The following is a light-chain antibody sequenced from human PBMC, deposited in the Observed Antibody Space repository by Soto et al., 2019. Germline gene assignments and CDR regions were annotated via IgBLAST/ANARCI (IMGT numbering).Light chain of an antibody. Sequence: QSALTQPASVSGSPGQSITISCTGSDSDIGGHNYVSWYQQHPGKVPKLMIFAVTNRPSGVSTRFSGSKSGNTASLTISGLQAEDEADYYCSSYTTSGPWVFGGRTKLTVL. J-gene: IGLJ3*02. V-gene: IGLV2-14*01. CDR3: SSYTTSGPWV. CDR2: AVT. CDR1: DSDIGGHNY.